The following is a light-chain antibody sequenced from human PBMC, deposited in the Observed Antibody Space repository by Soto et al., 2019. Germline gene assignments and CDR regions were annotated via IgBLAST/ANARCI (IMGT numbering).Light chain of an antibody. Sequence: EIVLTQSPGTLSLSTGERATLSCRARQSVITNLAWYQQKSGQAPRLLIYAASTRATDIPARFSGSGSGTDFTLTISRLEPEDFAVYYCHQYGGSPATFGLGTKVDIK. CDR2: AAS. J-gene: IGKJ1*01. V-gene: IGKV3-20*01. CDR1: QSVITN. CDR3: HQYGGSPAT.